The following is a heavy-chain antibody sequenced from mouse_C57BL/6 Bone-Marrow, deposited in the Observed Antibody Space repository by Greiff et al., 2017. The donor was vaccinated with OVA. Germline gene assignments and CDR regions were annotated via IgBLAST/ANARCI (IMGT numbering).Heavy chain of an antibody. V-gene: IGHV1-64*01. J-gene: IGHJ2*01. D-gene: IGHD1-1*01. CDR1: GYTFTSYW. Sequence: VKLQQPGAELVKPGASVKLSCKASGYTFTSYWMHWVKQRPGQGLEWIGMIHPNSGSTNYNEKFKSKATLTVDKSSSTAYMQLSSLTSEDSAVYYCARGTDYYPVAGDYWGQGTTLTVSS. CDR2: IHPNSGST. CDR3: ARGTDYYPVAGDY.